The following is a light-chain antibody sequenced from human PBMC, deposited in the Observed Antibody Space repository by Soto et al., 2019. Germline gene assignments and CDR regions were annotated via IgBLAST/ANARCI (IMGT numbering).Light chain of an antibody. CDR2: EVT. J-gene: IGLJ1*01. V-gene: IGLV2-14*01. CDR1: ISDIGGYEY. Sequence: QSALTQPASVSGSPGQSITISCTGTISDIGGYEYVSWYQRHPGKAPRLMIYEVTYRPSGVSNRFSGSKSGSTASLTISGLQAEDEADYYCSSYTDSSTLGLYVFGTGTKVTVL. CDR3: SSYTDSSTLGLYV.